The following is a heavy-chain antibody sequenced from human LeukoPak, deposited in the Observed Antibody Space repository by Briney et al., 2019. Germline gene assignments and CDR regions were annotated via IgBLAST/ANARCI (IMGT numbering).Heavy chain of an antibody. J-gene: IGHJ5*02. CDR3: AKDPSSSSPSFWFDP. D-gene: IGHD6-13*01. V-gene: IGHV3-23*01. CDR2: ISGSSGST. Sequence: GGSLRLSCAASGFTFSSYAMSWVRQAPGKGLEWVSAISGSSGSTYYADSVKGRFTISRDNSKSTLYLQMSSLRAEDTALYYCAKDPSSSSPSFWFDPWGQGTLVTVSS. CDR1: GFTFSSYA.